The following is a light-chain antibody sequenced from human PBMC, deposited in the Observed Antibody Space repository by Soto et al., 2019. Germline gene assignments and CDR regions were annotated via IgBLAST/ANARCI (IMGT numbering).Light chain of an antibody. CDR2: AAS. CDR1: QSISSY. J-gene: IGKJ1*01. Sequence: DIQMTQSPSSLSASVGDRVTITFRASQSISSYVNWYQQKPGKAPKLLIYAASSLQSGVPSRFSGSGSGTDFTLTISSLQPEDFATYYCQQSYSTLRTFGQGTKVDIK. V-gene: IGKV1-39*01. CDR3: QQSYSTLRT.